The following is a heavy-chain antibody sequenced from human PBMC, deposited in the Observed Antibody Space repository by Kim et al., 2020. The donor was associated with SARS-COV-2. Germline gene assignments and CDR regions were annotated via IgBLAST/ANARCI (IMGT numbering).Heavy chain of an antibody. D-gene: IGHD5-12*01. V-gene: IGHV3-33*01. J-gene: IGHJ6*02. CDR1: GFIFNDYG. CDR2: IWHDGINK. Sequence: GGSLRLSCAASGFIFNDYGMHWVRQAPGKGLEWVAFIWHDGINKYYADSVKSRFTISRDNSKNTLYLQMSSLRDEDTAVYYCARDEGSRSGSKLFYYYGMDVWGQGTTVTVSS. CDR3: ARDEGSRSGSKLFYYYGMDV.